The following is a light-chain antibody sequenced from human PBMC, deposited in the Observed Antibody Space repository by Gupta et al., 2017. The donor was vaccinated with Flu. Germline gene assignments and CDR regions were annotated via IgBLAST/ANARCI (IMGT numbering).Light chain of an antibody. J-gene: IGLJ3*02. CDR2: GSS. Sequence: QSVLTQPPSVSGAPGHRVTISCTGSSSNIGAGYDVHWYQQLPGRAPKVLIYGSSNRPSGVPDRFFGSKSGISASLAITGLQAEDEADYYCQAYDTSLSGWVFGGGTK. CDR1: SSNIGAGYD. CDR3: QAYDTSLSGWV. V-gene: IGLV1-40*01.